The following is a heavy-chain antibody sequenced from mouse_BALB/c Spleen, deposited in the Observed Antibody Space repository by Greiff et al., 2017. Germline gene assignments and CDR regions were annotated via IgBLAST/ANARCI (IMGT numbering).Heavy chain of an antibody. V-gene: IGHV1S81*02. CDR2: INPSNGGT. Sequence: QVQLQQPGAELVKPGASVKLSCKASGYTFTSYYMYWVKQRPGLGLEWIGGINPSNGGTNFNEKFKSKATLTVDKSSSTAYMQLSSLTSEDSAVYYCTTRRVYGTGGRYYYAMDDWGQGTSVTVSS. D-gene: IGHD2-10*02. CDR1: GYTFTSYY. J-gene: IGHJ4*01. CDR3: TTRRVYGTGGRYYYAMDD.